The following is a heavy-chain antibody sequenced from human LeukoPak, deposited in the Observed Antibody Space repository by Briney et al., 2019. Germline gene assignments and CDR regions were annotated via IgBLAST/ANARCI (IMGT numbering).Heavy chain of an antibody. Sequence: SETLSLTCTVSGGSISSHYWSWIRQPPGKGLEWIGYIYYSGSTNYNPSLKSRVTTSVDTSKNQFSLKLSSVTAADTAVYYCARLALGYYDFWSGYYPDAFDIWGQGTMVTVSS. CDR2: IYYSGST. CDR3: ARLALGYYDFWSGYYPDAFDI. CDR1: GGSISSHY. J-gene: IGHJ3*02. D-gene: IGHD3-3*01. V-gene: IGHV4-59*11.